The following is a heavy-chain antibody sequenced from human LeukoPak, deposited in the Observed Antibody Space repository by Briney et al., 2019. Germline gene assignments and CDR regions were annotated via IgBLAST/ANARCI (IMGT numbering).Heavy chain of an antibody. Sequence: GGSLRLSCAASGFTFDDYAMHWVRQAPGKGLEWVSGISWNSGSIGYADSVKGRFTISRDNSKNTLYLQMSSLRVEDTAVYYCARDPNGDYIGAFEIWGQGTMVTVSS. J-gene: IGHJ3*02. V-gene: IGHV3-9*01. CDR3: ARDPNGDYIGAFEI. CDR1: GFTFDDYA. D-gene: IGHD4-17*01. CDR2: ISWNSGSI.